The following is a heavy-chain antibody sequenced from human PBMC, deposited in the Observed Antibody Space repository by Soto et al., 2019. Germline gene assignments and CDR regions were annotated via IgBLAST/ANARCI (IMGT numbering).Heavy chain of an antibody. CDR3: ARGVVAGPDYYYYYGMDV. CDR1: GGSISSSNW. Sequence: PSGTLSLTCAVSGGSISSSNWWSWVRQPPGKGLEWIGEIYHSGSTNYNPSLKSRVTISVDKSKNQFSLKLSSVTAADTAVYYCARGVVAGPDYYYYYGMDVWGQGTTVTV. V-gene: IGHV4-4*02. J-gene: IGHJ6*02. D-gene: IGHD2-15*01. CDR2: IYHSGST.